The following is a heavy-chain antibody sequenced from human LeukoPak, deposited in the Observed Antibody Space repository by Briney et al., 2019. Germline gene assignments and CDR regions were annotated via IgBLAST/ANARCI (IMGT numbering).Heavy chain of an antibody. J-gene: IGHJ3*02. V-gene: IGHV3-20*04. CDR2: INWNGGST. CDR1: GVTVSSNY. CDR3: ARTNGDGYNYSAFDI. D-gene: IGHD5-24*01. Sequence: GGSLRLSCAASGVTVSSNYMSWVRQAPGKGLEWVSGINWNGGSTGYADSVKGRFTISRDNAKNSLYLQMNSLRAEDTALYYCARTNGDGYNYSAFDIWGQGTMVTVSS.